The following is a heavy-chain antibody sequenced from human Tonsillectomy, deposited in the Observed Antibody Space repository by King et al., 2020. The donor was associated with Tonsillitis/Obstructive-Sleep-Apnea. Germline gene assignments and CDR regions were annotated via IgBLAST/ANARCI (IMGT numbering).Heavy chain of an antibody. CDR2: IYYNGDT. D-gene: IGHD3-9*01. J-gene: IGHJ6*03. CDR1: GGSISSSRYY. Sequence: QMQESGPGLVKPSETMSLSCTVSGGSISSSRYYWGWIRQPRGRGLEWIGTIYYNGDTYYNPSLKSRVTVSIDTSENQFSLKLTSVTAADTAGYYWSRHAPDMYNYYSYMDVWGKGTTVTVSS. CDR3: SRHAPDMYNYYSYMDV. V-gene: IGHV4-39*01.